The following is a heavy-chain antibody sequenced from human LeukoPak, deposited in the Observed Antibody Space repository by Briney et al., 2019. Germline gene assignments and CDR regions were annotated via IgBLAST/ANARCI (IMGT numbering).Heavy chain of an antibody. CDR2: ISSGSTI. J-gene: IGHJ6*04. V-gene: IGHV3-48*03. Sequence: GGSLRLSCAASRFTFSSYEMNWVRQAPGKGLEWVSYISSGSTIYYSDSVKGRFTISGDNAKNSLYLQMNSLRAEDTAVYYCAELGITMIGGVWGKGTTVTISS. CDR1: RFTFSSYE. CDR3: AELGITMIGGV. D-gene: IGHD3-10*02.